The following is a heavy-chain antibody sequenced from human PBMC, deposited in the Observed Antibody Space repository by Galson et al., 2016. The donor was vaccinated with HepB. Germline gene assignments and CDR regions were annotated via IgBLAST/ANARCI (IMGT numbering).Heavy chain of an antibody. CDR1: GFSLGNYW. D-gene: IGHD1-1*01. CDR2: INQDGSEK. Sequence: SLRLSCAASGFSLGNYWMNWARQAPGKGLERVANINQDGSEKHYLDSVRGRFTISRDNAKNSLYLQMNSLRAEDTAVYFCARAYQYTLDYWGQGTLVTVSS. V-gene: IGHV3-7*04. CDR3: ARAYQYTLDY. J-gene: IGHJ4*02.